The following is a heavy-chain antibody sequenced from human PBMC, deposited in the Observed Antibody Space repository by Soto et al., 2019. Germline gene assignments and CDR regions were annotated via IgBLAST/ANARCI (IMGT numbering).Heavy chain of an antibody. Sequence: GGSLRLSCAASGFTFSSYAMSWVRQAPGKGLEWVSAISGSGGSTYYADSVKGRFTISRDNSKNTLYLQMNSLRAEDTAVYYCAKVHSRYFDWLEVGYFDYWGQGTLVTVSS. CDR3: AKVHSRYFDWLEVGYFDY. V-gene: IGHV3-23*01. CDR2: ISGSGGST. J-gene: IGHJ4*02. CDR1: GFTFSSYA. D-gene: IGHD3-9*01.